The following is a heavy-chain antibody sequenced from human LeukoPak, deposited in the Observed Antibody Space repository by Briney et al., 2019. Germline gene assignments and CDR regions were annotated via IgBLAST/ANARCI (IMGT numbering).Heavy chain of an antibody. CDR2: INHSGST. CDR3: ARHRVYSSSWYGYYGMDV. J-gene: IGHJ6*02. D-gene: IGHD6-13*01. CDR1: GGSFSGYY. Sequence: PSETLSLTCAVYGGSFSGYYWSWIRQPPGKGLEWIGEINHSGSTNYNPSLKSRVTISVDTSKNQFSLKLSSVTVADTAVYYCARHRVYSSSWYGYYGMDVWGQGTTVTVSS. V-gene: IGHV4-34*01.